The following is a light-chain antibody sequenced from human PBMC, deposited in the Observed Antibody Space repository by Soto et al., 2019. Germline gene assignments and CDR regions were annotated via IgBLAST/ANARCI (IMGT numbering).Light chain of an antibody. V-gene: IGKV1-5*03. CDR3: QQYSGIWT. CDR2: KAS. CDR1: QSINSW. J-gene: IGKJ1*01. Sequence: DIQMTQSASTLSSSVVDRVAITCRASQSINSWLAWYQQKPGKAPNLLIYKASSLESGVPPRFSGSGSGTEFTLTISSLQPDDFATYYCQQYSGIWTFGQGTKVDIK.